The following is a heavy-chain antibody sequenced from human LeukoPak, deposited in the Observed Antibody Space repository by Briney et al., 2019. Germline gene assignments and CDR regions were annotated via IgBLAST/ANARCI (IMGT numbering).Heavy chain of an antibody. Sequence: GGSLRLFCAASGFTFSAHWMIWVRQAPGKGLEGGANIKQDESERYYVDSVKGRFTISRDNAKNSLYLQMNSLRAEDTAVYYCAAYNLPPDGMGVWGQGTSVTVSS. CDR2: IKQDESER. D-gene: IGHD5-24*01. CDR3: AAYNLPPDGMGV. CDR1: GFTFSAHW. V-gene: IGHV3-7*01. J-gene: IGHJ6*02.